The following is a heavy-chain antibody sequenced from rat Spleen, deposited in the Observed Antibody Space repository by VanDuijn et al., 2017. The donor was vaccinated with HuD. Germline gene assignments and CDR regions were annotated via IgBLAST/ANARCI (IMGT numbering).Heavy chain of an antibody. CDR1: GFSLSSHG. J-gene: IGHJ2*01. CDR2: IWGNGDT. Sequence: QVQLKESGPGLVQPSQTLSPTCTVSGFSLSSHGVAWVRQPPGRGLERMGVIWGNGDTNYRSALKSRLSINRDTSKSQVFLKVNNLQTEDTATYFCVSQYYYDGYYRDYWGQGLMVTVSS. D-gene: IGHD1-12*03. CDR3: VSQYYYDGYYRDY. V-gene: IGHV2S61*01.